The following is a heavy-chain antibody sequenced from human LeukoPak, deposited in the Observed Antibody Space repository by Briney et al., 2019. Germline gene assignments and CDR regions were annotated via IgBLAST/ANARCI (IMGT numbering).Heavy chain of an antibody. CDR2: VHLSGAT. D-gene: IGHD1-26*01. V-gene: IGHV4-4*02. Sequence: SGTLSLTCAVSGGSITTTNWWSWVRQPPGKGLEWIGEVHLSGATNYNPSLESRVSMSIDKSKNHLSLEVTSVTAADTALYYCTRESGAFSPFGFWGQGTLLTGSS. J-gene: IGHJ4*02. CDR3: TRESGAFSPFGF. CDR1: GGSITTTNW.